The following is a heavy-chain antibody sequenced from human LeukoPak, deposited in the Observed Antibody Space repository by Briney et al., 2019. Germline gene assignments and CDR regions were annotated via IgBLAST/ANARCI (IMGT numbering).Heavy chain of an antibody. CDR2: IYYSGST. CDR3: ARAGPADSSGYYDSLEYFQH. V-gene: IGHV4-61*01. CDR1: GGSVSSGSYY. Sequence: SETLSLTCTVSGGSVSSGSYYWSWIRQPPGKGLEWIGYIYYSGSTNYNPSLKSRVTISVDTSKNQFSLKLSSVTAADTAVYYCARAGPADSSGYYDSLEYFQHWGQGTLVTVSS. J-gene: IGHJ1*01. D-gene: IGHD3-22*01.